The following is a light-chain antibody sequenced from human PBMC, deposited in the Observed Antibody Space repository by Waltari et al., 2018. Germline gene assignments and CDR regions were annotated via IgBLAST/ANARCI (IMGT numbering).Light chain of an antibody. CDR1: QSISRY. CDR2: AAS. J-gene: IGKJ1*01. V-gene: IGKV3-20*01. Sequence: IVLTQSPGTLSLSTGERATLSCRASQSISRYLAWYQQKPGQAPRLLIYAASSRATGIPDRFSGSGSGTDFSLTISRLEPEDFAVYFCQNHERLPAVFGQGTKVEIK. CDR3: QNHERLPAV.